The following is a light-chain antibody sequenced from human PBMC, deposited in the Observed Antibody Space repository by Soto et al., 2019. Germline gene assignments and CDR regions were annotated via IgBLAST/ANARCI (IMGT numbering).Light chain of an antibody. Sequence: QSALTQPASVSGSPGQSITISCTGTSSDVGSYKLVSWYQQHPGKAPKLMIYEVIKRPSGVSNRFSGSKSGNTASLTISGLQGEDEADYYCCSYAGSSTWVFGGGTKLTVL. CDR3: CSYAGSSTWV. CDR1: SSDVGSYKL. CDR2: EVI. J-gene: IGLJ3*02. V-gene: IGLV2-23*02.